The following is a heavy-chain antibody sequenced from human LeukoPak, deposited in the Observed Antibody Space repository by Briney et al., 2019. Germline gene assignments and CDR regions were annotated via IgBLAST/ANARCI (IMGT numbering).Heavy chain of an antibody. CDR2: ISGSGGSP. D-gene: IGHD3-10*01. J-gene: IGHJ6*02. Sequence: PGGSLRLSCAASGFTFSSYAMSWVRQAPGKGLEWVSAISGSGGSPYYADSVKGRFTISRDNSKNTLYLRMNSLRVEDTAVYYCARASGSDYYHYYDMDVWGQGTTVTVSS. CDR1: GFTFSSYA. CDR3: ARASGSDYYHYYDMDV. V-gene: IGHV3-23*01.